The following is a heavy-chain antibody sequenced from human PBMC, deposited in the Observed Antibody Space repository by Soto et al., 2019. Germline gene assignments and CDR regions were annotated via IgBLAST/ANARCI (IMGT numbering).Heavy chain of an antibody. CDR1: GGSIGSTSSY. Sequence: SETLSLTCTVSGGSIGSTSSYWGWIRQPPGQGLEWIGSLYYSGITYYNPSLKSRVTISVDTSKNQFSLELTSVTAADTAVYYCARGSGSYSSNLGYWGQGTLVTVSS. D-gene: IGHD1-26*01. CDR3: ARGSGSYSSNLGY. V-gene: IGHV4-39*01. J-gene: IGHJ4*02. CDR2: LYYSGIT.